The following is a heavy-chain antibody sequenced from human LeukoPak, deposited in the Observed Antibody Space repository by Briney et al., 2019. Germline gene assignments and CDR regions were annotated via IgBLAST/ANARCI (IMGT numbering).Heavy chain of an antibody. CDR2: ISAYNGNT. J-gene: IGHJ5*02. Sequence: ASVKVSCKASGYIFTSYGISWVRQAPGQGLEWMGWISAYNGNTNYAQKLQGRVTMTTDTSTSTAYMELRSLRSDDTAVYYCAREHSSGYLLDPWGQGTLVTVSS. CDR3: AREHSSGYLLDP. CDR1: GYIFTSYG. D-gene: IGHD3-22*01. V-gene: IGHV1-18*01.